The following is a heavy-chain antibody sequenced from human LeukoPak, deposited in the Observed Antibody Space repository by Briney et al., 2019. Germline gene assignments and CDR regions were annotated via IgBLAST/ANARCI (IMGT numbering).Heavy chain of an antibody. J-gene: IGHJ3*02. CDR3: AKGLNWNYLLDAFDI. CDR1: GFTFSSYG. V-gene: IGHV3-30*02. D-gene: IGHD1-7*01. Sequence: GGSLRLSCAASGFTFSSYGMHWVRQAPGKGLEWVAFIRYDGSNKYYADSVKGRFTISRDNSKNTLYLQMNSLRAEDTAVYYCAKGLNWNYLLDAFDIWGQGTMVTVSS. CDR2: IRYDGSNK.